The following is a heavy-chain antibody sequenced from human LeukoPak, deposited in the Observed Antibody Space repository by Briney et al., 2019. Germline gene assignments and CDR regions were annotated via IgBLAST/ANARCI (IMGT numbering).Heavy chain of an antibody. Sequence: GGSLRLSCAASGFNFSKYAMSWVRLGPGKGPEWVSAISGSDFITYYADSVKGRFTISRDNSKNTLYLQMTSLRVEDTAVYYCAKTFYYGSGLYYYTFDSWGQGTLVTVSS. J-gene: IGHJ5*01. V-gene: IGHV3-23*01. CDR2: ISGSDFIT. CDR3: AKTFYYGSGLYYYTFDS. D-gene: IGHD3-10*01. CDR1: GFNFSKYA.